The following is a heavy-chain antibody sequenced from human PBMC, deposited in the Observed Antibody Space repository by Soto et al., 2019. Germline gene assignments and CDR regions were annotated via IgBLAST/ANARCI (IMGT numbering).Heavy chain of an antibody. D-gene: IGHD3-16*01. CDR1: GFTFSTYA. J-gene: IGHJ4*02. V-gene: IGHV3-23*01. Sequence: GGSLRLSCAASGFTFSTYAMAWVRRAPGKGLEWVSAISSGGSTYYADSVKGRFTISRDNSKNTLYLQMNSLRAEDTAVYYCAKDTLRVPIDYWGQGTLVTVSS. CDR2: ISSGGST. CDR3: AKDTLRVPIDY.